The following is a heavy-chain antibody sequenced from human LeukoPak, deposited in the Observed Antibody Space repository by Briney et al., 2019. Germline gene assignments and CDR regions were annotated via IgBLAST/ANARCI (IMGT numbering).Heavy chain of an antibody. V-gene: IGHV3-7*01. Sequence: PGGSLRLSCVVSGYTFSGHWMNWVRQAPEKGLEWVANIKEDGSEKFYVDSVKGRFTISRDNAKNSLYLQMNSLRAEDTAVYYCAVRNYFDYWGQGTLVTVSS. CDR3: AVRNYFDY. CDR2: IKEDGSEK. CDR1: GYTFSGHW. J-gene: IGHJ4*02.